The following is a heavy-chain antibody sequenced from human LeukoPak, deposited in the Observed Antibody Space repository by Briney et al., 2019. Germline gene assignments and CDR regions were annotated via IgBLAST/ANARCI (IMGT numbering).Heavy chain of an antibody. CDR3: ARGGDFWSGYTF. J-gene: IGHJ4*02. CDR2: IWYDGSNK. D-gene: IGHD3-3*01. V-gene: IGHV3-33*01. CDR1: GFTFSSYG. Sequence: PGGSLRLSCAASGFTFSSYGMHWVRQAPGKGLEWVAVIWYDGSNKYYADSVKGRFTISRDNSKNTLYLQMNSLRAEDTAVYYCARGGDFWSGYTFGGQGTLVTVSS.